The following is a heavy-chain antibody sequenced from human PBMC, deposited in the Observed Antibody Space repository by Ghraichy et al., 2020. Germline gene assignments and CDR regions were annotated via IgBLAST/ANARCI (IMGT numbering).Heavy chain of an antibody. CDR2: IYWDGDK. Sequence: PTLVKPTQTLTLTCTFSGFSLSTSGVGVGWIRQPPGKALEWLAIIYWDGDKRYSPYLKSRLTITKDTSKDQVVLTMTNMDPVDTATYYCARSSYYYDSSHFDYWGQGNLVTVSS. J-gene: IGHJ4*02. CDR3: ARSSYYYDSSHFDY. D-gene: IGHD3-22*01. CDR1: GFSLSTSGVG. V-gene: IGHV2-5*02.